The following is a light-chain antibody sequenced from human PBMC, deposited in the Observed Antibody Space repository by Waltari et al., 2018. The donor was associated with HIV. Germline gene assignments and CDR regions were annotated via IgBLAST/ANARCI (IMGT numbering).Light chain of an antibody. Sequence: QAVLTQPPSVSATPGQRVTISCSGSSSNIGGYHVYWSQQLPGTCPNLLTDRTPQRPSGLPGRFSGAKSGTSAALVSSGLRSEDEATYYGAAWEATVTADVIFGGGTKVTVL. J-gene: IGLJ2*01. CDR1: SSNIGGYH. V-gene: IGLV1-47*01. CDR2: RTP. CDR3: AAWEATVTADVI.